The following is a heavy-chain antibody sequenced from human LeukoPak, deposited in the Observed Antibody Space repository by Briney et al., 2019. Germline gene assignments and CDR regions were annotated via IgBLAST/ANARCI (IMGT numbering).Heavy chain of an antibody. CDR2: MNPNSGNT. J-gene: IGHJ4*02. Sequence: GSSVKVSCKASGYTFTSYDIYWVPQATGQGLEWMGWMNPNSGNTGYAQKFQGRVTMTRNTSISTAYMELSSLRSEDTAVYYCARGSLYSSGRGDFDYWGQGTLVTVSS. D-gene: IGHD6-19*01. CDR3: ARGSLYSSGRGDFDY. CDR1: GYTFTSYD. V-gene: IGHV1-8*01.